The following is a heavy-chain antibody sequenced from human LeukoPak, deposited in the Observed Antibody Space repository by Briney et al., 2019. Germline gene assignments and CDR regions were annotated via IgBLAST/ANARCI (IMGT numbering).Heavy chain of an antibody. D-gene: IGHD6-13*01. J-gene: IGHJ4*02. CDR1: GYTFTSNY. CDR3: ARDKQQLDYFDY. Sequence: ASVKVSCKASGYTFTSNYIHWVRQAPGQGLEWMEMIYPRDGSTSYAQKFQGRVTVTRDTSTSTVYMELSSLRSEDTAVYYCARDKQQLDYFDYWGQGTLVTVSS. V-gene: IGHV1-46*01. CDR2: IYPRDGST.